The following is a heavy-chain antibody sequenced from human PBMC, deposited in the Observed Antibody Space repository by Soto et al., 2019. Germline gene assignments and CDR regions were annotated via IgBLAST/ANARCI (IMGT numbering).Heavy chain of an antibody. J-gene: IGHJ5*02. V-gene: IGHV3-74*01. D-gene: IGHD2-15*01. CDR1: GFTFSNYW. CDR3: ARGMSPHIAATGDNSFDP. CDR2: INSDGIST. Sequence: EVQLVESGGGLVQPGGSLRLSCAASGFTFSNYWMHWVRQVPGKGLLWVSRINSDGISTNYADSVKGRFTISRDNAQNTLYLQMNSLRAEDTAVYYCARGMSPHIAATGDNSFDPWGQGTLVTVSS.